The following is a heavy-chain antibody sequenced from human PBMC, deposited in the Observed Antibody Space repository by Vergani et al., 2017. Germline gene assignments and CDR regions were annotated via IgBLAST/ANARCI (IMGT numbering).Heavy chain of an antibody. D-gene: IGHD6-13*01. V-gene: IGHV4-61*02. J-gene: IGHJ6*02. CDR2: FYTGGGT. CDR3: ARDPLYSTTWPFLLLDMDV. Sequence: QVQLQESGPGLVRPSQTLSLTCTVSGGSISSGSYYWSWFRPPAGKGLEWIGRFYTGGGTSYNPSLKSRVTISVDTSKNQFFLQLSSVTAADTAVYYCARDPLYSTTWPFLLLDMDVWGQGTTVTVSS. CDR1: GGSISSGSYY.